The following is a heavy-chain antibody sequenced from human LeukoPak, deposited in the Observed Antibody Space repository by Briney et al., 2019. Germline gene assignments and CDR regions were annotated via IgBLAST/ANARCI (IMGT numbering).Heavy chain of an antibody. CDR1: GFTFSSYG. D-gene: IGHD3-22*01. CDR2: ISGSGGGT. CDR3: AKESTMILVPYLYFDL. J-gene: IGHJ2*01. Sequence: GGSLRLSCAASGFTFSSYGMSWVRQAPGKGLEWVSIISGSGGGTYYADSVKGQFTISRDNSKNTLYLQMDSLRVEDTAVYYCAKESTMILVPYLYFDLWGRGTLVTVSP. V-gene: IGHV3-23*01.